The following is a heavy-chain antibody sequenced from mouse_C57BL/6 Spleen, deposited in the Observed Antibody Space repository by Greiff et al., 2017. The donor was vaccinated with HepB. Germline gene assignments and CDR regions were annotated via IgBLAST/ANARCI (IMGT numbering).Heavy chain of an antibody. V-gene: IGHV5-4*01. CDR1: GFTFSSYA. D-gene: IGHD3-2*02. CDR3: AREGQLRLRARFDY. CDR2: ISDGGSYT. Sequence: EVQLQESGGGLVKPGGSLKLSCAASGFTFSSYAMSWVRQTPEKRLEWVATISDGGSYTYYPDNVKGRFTISRDNAKNNLYLQMSHLKSEDTAMYYCAREGQLRLRARFDYWGQGTTLTVSS. J-gene: IGHJ2*01.